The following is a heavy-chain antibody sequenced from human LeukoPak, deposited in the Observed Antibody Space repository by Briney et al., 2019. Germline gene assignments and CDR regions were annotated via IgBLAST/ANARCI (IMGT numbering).Heavy chain of an antibody. CDR2: FYYSGST. CDR1: GGSISSYY. CDR3: ARSHDIVVVPAAILWFDP. Sequence: SETLSLTCTVSGGSISSYYWSWIRQPPGKGLEWIGYFYYSGSTNYNPSLKSRVTISVDTSKNQFSLKLSSVTAADTAVYYCARSHDIVVVPAAILWFDPWGQGTLVTVSS. D-gene: IGHD2-2*02. V-gene: IGHV4-59*08. J-gene: IGHJ5*02.